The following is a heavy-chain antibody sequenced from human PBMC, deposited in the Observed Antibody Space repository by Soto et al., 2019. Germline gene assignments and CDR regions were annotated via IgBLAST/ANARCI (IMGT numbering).Heavy chain of an antibody. CDR3: ARGPFSFWSGYYFYY. CDR1: GFTFSSYG. V-gene: IGHV3-33*01. Sequence: QVQLVESGGGVVQPGRSLRLSFAASGFTFSSYGMHWVRQAPGKGLEWVAVIWYDGSNKYYADSVKGRFTISRDNSKNTLYLQMNSLRAEDTAVYYCARGPFSFWSGYYFYYWGQGTLVTVSS. J-gene: IGHJ4*02. CDR2: IWYDGSNK. D-gene: IGHD3-3*01.